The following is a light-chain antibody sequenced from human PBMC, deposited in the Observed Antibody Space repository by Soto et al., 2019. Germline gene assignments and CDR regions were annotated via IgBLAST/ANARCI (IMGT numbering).Light chain of an antibody. CDR1: QSVDIS. CDR3: QQYGSSPIT. J-gene: IGKJ5*01. CDR2: GAS. Sequence: EIVLTQSPATLSVSPGERVILSCRASQSVDISLAWYQQKPGQAPRLLIYGASSRATGIPDRFSGSGSGTDFTLTISRLEPEDFAVYYCQQYGSSPITFGQGTRLEI. V-gene: IGKV3-20*01.